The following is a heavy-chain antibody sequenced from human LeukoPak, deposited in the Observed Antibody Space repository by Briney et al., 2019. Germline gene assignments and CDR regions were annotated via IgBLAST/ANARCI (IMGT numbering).Heavy chain of an antibody. V-gene: IGHV4-61*02. CDR1: GGSISSGSYY. CDR3: ARGRLIGYYYMDV. J-gene: IGHJ6*03. Sequence: SETLSLTCTVSGGSISSGSYYWSWIRQPAGQGLEYIGRMYTSGSTNYNPSLKSRVTISVDTSKNQFSLKLSSVTAADTAVYYCARGRLIGYYYMDVWGKGTTVTVSS. D-gene: IGHD2/OR15-2a*01. CDR2: MYTSGST.